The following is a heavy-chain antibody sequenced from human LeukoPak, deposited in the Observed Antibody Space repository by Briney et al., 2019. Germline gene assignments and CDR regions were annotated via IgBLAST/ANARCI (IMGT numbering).Heavy chain of an antibody. J-gene: IGHJ4*02. D-gene: IGHD3-16*01. CDR1: GGSISSSSYY. CDR2: IYYSGSN. V-gene: IGHV4-39*02. Sequence: SETLSLTCTVSGGSISSSSYYWGWIRQPPGKGLEWIGTIYYSGSNYYNPSLKSRVTISVDTSKNQFSLKLRSVTAADTAVYYCARDLGGVTPDYYFDYWGQGTLVTVSS. CDR3: ARDLGGVTPDYYFDY.